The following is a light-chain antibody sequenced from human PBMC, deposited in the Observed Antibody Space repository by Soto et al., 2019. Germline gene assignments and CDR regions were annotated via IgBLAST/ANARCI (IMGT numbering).Light chain of an antibody. Sequence: QSALTQPASVSGSPGQSITISCTGTSSDVGGYNYVSWYQQYPGKAPKLMIYDVSNRPSGVSNRFSGSKSGSTASLTISGLQAEDEADYYCSSYTSSSPYVFGTGTKLTVL. CDR2: DVS. CDR1: SSDVGGYNY. J-gene: IGLJ1*01. V-gene: IGLV2-14*01. CDR3: SSYTSSSPYV.